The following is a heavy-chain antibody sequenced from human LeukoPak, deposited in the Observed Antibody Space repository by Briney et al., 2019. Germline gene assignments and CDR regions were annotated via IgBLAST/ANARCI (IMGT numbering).Heavy chain of an antibody. CDR3: ARDEYDYDSSGYRAPLDY. J-gene: IGHJ4*02. V-gene: IGHV3-30-3*01. D-gene: IGHD3-22*01. CDR2: LSYDGSNK. Sequence: GGSLRLSCAASGFTFSSYAMHWVRQAPGKGLEWVAVLSYDGSNKYYANSVKGGFTISRYNSKNALSLQMNSLRAEDTGVYYCARDEYDYDSSGYRAPLDYWGQGTLVTVSS. CDR1: GFTFSSYA.